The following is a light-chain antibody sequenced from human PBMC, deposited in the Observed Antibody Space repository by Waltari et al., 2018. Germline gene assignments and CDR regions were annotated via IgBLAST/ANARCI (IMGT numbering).Light chain of an antibody. Sequence: IVLTQSTATLSLSPGERATLSCRASPSVSSYLAWYQQKPGQAPRLLIYDASHRATGVPARFSGSGSGTDFTLTISSLEPEDFAVYYCQQRSNWPLTFGGGTKVEIK. CDR2: DAS. CDR1: PSVSSY. J-gene: IGKJ4*01. CDR3: QQRSNWPLT. V-gene: IGKV3-11*01.